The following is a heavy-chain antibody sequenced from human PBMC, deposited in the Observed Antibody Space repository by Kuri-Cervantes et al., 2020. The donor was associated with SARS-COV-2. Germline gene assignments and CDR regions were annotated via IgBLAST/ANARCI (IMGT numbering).Heavy chain of an antibody. V-gene: IGHV3-21*01. CDR1: GFTFSSYA. D-gene: IGHD2-15*01. Sequence: GESLKISCAASGFTFSSYAMSWVRQAPGKGLDWVSSISSTSIYIYYADSVRGRFTVSRDNTRASVYLQMNSLRAEDTAIYHCVRVYGGSWGAFDFWGQGTVVTVSS. CDR3: VRVYGGSWGAFDF. CDR2: ISSTSIYI. J-gene: IGHJ3*01.